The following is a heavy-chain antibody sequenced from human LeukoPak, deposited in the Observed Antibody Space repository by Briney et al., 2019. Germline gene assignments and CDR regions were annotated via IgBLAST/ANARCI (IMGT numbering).Heavy chain of an antibody. V-gene: IGHV5-51*01. D-gene: IGHD2-2*01. J-gene: IGHJ6*02. Sequence: NPGESLKISCKGSGYSFTSYWIGWVRPMPGKGLEWMGIIYPGDSDTTYSPSFQGQVTISADKSISTAYLQWSSLKASDTAMYYCARRDGYCSSTSCYADYYYGMDVWGQGTTVTVSS. CDR3: ARRDGYCSSTSCYADYYYGMDV. CDR2: IYPGDSDT. CDR1: GYSFTSYW.